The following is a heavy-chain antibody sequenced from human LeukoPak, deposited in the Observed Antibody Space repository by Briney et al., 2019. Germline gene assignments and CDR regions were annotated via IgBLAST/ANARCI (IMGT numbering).Heavy chain of an antibody. CDR1: GYTFTGYY. D-gene: IGHD5-18*01. CDR3: ARSSLYSPFDP. Sequence: ASVKVSCKASGYTFTGYYMHWVLQAPGQGLEWMGRINPNSGGTNYAQKFQGRVTMTRDTSISTAYMELSRLRSDDTAVYYCARSSLYSPFDPWGQGTLVTVSS. J-gene: IGHJ5*02. V-gene: IGHV1-2*06. CDR2: INPNSGGT.